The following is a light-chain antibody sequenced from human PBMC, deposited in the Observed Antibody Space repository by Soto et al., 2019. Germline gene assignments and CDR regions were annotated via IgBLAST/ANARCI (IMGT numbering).Light chain of an antibody. CDR3: QQSYSTPFT. CDR1: QNITTY. Sequence: DIQMTQSPSSLSASVADRVTITCRASQNITTYLNCYHQKPGKAPKLLIYAASNLQSGVPSRFSGSGSGTDFTLTISSLQPEDFATYYCQQSYSTPFTFGPGTKVDIK. V-gene: IGKV1-39*01. CDR2: AAS. J-gene: IGKJ3*01.